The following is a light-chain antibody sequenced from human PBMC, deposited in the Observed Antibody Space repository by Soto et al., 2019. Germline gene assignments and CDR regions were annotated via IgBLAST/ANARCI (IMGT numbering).Light chain of an antibody. Sequence: EILLTQYPATLSLSPGERATLSCRASQSVSSYLAWYQQKPGQAPRLLIYDASSRATGIPDRFSGSGSETDFTLTISRLKTEDCAMYYCQQFGTSLTITFGHGTRLEIK. J-gene: IGKJ5*01. CDR3: QQFGTSLTIT. CDR1: QSVSSY. CDR2: DAS. V-gene: IGKV3-20*01.